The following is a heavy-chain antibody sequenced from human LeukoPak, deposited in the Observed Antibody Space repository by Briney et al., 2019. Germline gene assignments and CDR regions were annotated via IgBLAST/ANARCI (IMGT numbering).Heavy chain of an antibody. D-gene: IGHD3-22*01. CDR2: INPSGGST. J-gene: IGHJ4*02. CDR1: GYTFTGYY. V-gene: IGHV1-46*01. Sequence: ASVKVSCKASGYTFTGYYMHWVRQAPGQGLEWMGIINPSGGSTSYVQKFQGRVTMTRDTSTSTVYMELSSLRSEDTAVYYCARDTSPSYDSSGYSGLDYWGQGTLVTVSS. CDR3: ARDTSPSYDSSGYSGLDY.